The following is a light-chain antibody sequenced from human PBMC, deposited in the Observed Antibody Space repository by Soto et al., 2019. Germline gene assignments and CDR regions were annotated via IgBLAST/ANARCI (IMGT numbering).Light chain of an antibody. Sequence: QSALTQPRSVSGSPGQSVTISCTGTSSDVGGYNYVSWYQQHPGKAPKLMIYDVSKRPSGVPDRFSGSKSGNTASLTISGFEVEDEDEYDCCSYACGYSHEVFGEGTKVTVL. CDR3: CSYACGYSHEV. J-gene: IGLJ2*01. V-gene: IGLV2-11*01. CDR1: SSDVGGYNY. CDR2: DVS.